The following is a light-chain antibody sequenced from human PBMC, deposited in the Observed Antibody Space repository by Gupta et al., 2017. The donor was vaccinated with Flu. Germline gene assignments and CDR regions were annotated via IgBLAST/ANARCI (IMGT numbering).Light chain of an antibody. CDR2: AAS. CDR3: QQSYSTLGI. J-gene: IGKJ2*01. Sequence: DIQMTQSPSSLSASVGDRVTITCRASQSISSYLNWYQQKPGKAPKLLIYAASSLQSGVPSRFSGSGSGTDFTLTISSLQPEDFATYYCQQSYSTLGIFGQGTKLEIK. CDR1: QSISSY. V-gene: IGKV1-39*01.